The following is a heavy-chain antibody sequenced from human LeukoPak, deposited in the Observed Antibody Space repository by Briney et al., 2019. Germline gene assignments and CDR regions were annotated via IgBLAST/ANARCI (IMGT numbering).Heavy chain of an antibody. D-gene: IGHD3-3*01. CDR2: MSSSSDTI. CDR1: GFTFSSYS. Sequence: PGGSLRLSCAASGFTFSSYSMNWVRQAPGKGVEWVSYMSSSSDTIYYADSVKGRFTISRDNAKSSLFLQMNSLRAEDTAIYYCACGVDFSSGSKRGFDYWGLGTLVTVSS. J-gene: IGHJ4*02. V-gene: IGHV3-48*01. CDR3: ACGVDFSSGSKRGFDY.